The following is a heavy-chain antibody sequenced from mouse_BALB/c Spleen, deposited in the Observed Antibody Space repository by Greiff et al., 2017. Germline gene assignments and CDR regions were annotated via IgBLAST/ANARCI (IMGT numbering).Heavy chain of an antibody. J-gene: IGHJ2*01. CDR2: IRNKANGYTT. D-gene: IGHD2-3*01. CDR1: GFTFTDYY. V-gene: IGHV7-3*02. Sequence: EVKLVESGGGLVQPGGSLRLSCATSGFTFTDYYMSWVRQPPGKALEWLGFIRNKANGYTTEYSASVKGRFTISRDNSQSILYLQMNTLRAEDSATYYCARVLYDGYLDYWGQGTTLTVSS. CDR3: ARVLYDGYLDY.